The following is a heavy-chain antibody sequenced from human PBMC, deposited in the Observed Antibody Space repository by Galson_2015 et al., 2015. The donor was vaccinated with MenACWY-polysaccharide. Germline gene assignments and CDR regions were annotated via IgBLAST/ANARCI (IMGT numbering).Heavy chain of an antibody. V-gene: IGHV3-30*18. D-gene: IGHD3-22*01. Sequence: SLRLSCAVSGFTISNYWMYWVRQAPGKGLEWAAVISYDGSNKFYADSVKGRFTISRDNSRNTLYLQLNTLRAEDTAIYSCAKDVDHFDSSGLDSWGQGTLVTVSS. CDR2: ISYDGSNK. CDR3: AKDVDHFDSSGLDS. CDR1: GFTISNYW. J-gene: IGHJ4*02.